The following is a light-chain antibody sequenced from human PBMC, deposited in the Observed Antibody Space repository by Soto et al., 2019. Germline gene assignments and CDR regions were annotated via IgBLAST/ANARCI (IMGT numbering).Light chain of an antibody. V-gene: IGLV1-44*01. J-gene: IGLJ1*01. CDR3: AAWDDSLDADV. Sequence: QSVLTQPPSASGSPGQRVTISCSGSSSNIGSNPVNWYQQLPGTAPKLFIYSNIQRPSGVPDRSSGSKSGTSASLTISGLQSEDEADYYCAAWDDSLDADVFGTGTKLTVL. CDR1: SSNIGSNP. CDR2: SNI.